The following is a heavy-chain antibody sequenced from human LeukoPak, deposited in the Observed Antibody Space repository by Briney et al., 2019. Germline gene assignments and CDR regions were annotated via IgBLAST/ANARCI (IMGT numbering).Heavy chain of an antibody. V-gene: IGHV3-23*01. CDR2: ISISGDTT. CDR3: AKALAAVAPYGMDV. J-gene: IGHJ6*02. Sequence: QPGGSLRLSCGASGFTFSSHAMTWVRHAPGKGLEWVSAISISGDTTYYADAVKGRFTISRDNSKNTVYLQMNSLRAEDTAVYYCAKALAAVAPYGMDVWGQGTTVIVSS. CDR1: GFTFSSHA. D-gene: IGHD6-13*01.